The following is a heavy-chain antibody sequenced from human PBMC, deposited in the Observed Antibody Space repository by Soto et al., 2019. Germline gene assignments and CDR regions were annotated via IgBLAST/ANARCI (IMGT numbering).Heavy chain of an antibody. D-gene: IGHD3-10*01. CDR2: ISYDGTNK. Sequence: QVQLMESGGGVVQPGRSLRLSCTASGFIFSSYAMHWVRQAPGKGLEWVSVISYDGTNKYYADSVKGRFTISRDNSKNTLYLQMNPLRIEDTAVYHCAKWSGSGSFYNTLFASWGQGTLVSVSS. CDR1: GFIFSSYA. CDR3: AKWSGSGSFYNTLFAS. J-gene: IGHJ4*02. V-gene: IGHV3-30*18.